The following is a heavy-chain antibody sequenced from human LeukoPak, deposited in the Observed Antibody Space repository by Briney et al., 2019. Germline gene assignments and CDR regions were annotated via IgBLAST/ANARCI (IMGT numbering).Heavy chain of an antibody. CDR1: GGSFSGYY. CDR2: INHSGST. J-gene: IGHJ5*02. CDR3: ARGPYCSSTSCLTYWFDP. V-gene: IGHV4-34*01. D-gene: IGHD2-2*01. Sequence: ASETLSLTCAVYGGSFSGYYWSWIRQPPGKGLEWIGEINHSGSTNYNPPLKSRVTISVDTSENQFSLKLSSVTAADTAVYYCARGPYCSSTSCLTYWFDPWGQGTLVTVSS.